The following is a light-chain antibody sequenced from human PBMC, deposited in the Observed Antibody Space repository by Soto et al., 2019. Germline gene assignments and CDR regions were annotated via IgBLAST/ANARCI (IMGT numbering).Light chain of an antibody. CDR1: QSVSSTY. CDR3: QQYGSSPPT. V-gene: IGKV3-20*01. CDR2: GAS. J-gene: IGKJ1*01. Sequence: EIVLTQSPGTLSLSPGERATLSCRASQSVSSTYLAWYQQKPGQAPRLLIYGASSRATGIPDRFSGSGSGTDFTLTISSLEPEGLAVYYCQQYGSSPPTFGQGTKVEIK.